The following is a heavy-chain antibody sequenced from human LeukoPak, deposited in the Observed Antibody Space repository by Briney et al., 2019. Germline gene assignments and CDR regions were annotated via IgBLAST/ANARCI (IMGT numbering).Heavy chain of an antibody. CDR2: INSDGSST. D-gene: IGHD3-3*01. CDR1: GFTFSSYW. Sequence: GGSLRLSCAASGFTFSSYWMRWVRQAPGKGLVWVSRINSDGSSTSYADSVKGRFTISRDNAKNTLYLQMNSLRAEDTAVYYCAREPDYDFWSGYAYYFDYWGQGTLVTVSS. V-gene: IGHV3-74*01. CDR3: AREPDYDFWSGYAYYFDY. J-gene: IGHJ4*02.